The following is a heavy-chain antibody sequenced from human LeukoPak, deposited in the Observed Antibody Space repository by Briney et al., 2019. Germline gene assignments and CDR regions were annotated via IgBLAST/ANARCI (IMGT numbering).Heavy chain of an antibody. D-gene: IGHD3-16*02. CDR3: ARIYVWGSYRFDY. CDR2: INPNSGGT. Sequence: ASVKVSCKASGYTFTGYYMHWVRQAPGQGLEWMGWINPNSGGTNYAQKFQGRVTMTRDTSISTAYMELSRLRSDDTAVYYCARIYVWGSYRFDYWGQGTLVTVSS. V-gene: IGHV1-2*02. J-gene: IGHJ4*02. CDR1: GYTFTGYY.